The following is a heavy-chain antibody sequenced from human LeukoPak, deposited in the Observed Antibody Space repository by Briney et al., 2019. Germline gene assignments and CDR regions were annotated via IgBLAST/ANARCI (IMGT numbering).Heavy chain of an antibody. J-gene: IGHJ3*01. CDR1: GDSVFSNSS. CDR3: ARGGQGDGYSADEAFDS. D-gene: IGHD5-18*01. V-gene: IGHV6-1*01. Sequence: SQTLSLTCDISGDSVFSNSSWNWIRQSPSRGLEWLGRTYYRSKWYNDYGVSVKSRINSNPDTSKNQFSLHLNSVTPEDTAVYYCARGGQGDGYSADEAFDSWGQGTVVTVS. CDR2: TYYRSKWYN.